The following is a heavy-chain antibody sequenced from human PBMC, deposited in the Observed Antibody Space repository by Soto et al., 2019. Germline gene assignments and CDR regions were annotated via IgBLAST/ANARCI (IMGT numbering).Heavy chain of an antibody. Sequence: SETLSLTCAVSGGSISSGGYSWSWIRQPPGKGLEWIGYMYHSGSTYYNPSLKSRVTISIDRSKNQFSLKLSSVTAADTAVYYCARDADYGPENSKFWAFDIWSQGTLVTVSS. V-gene: IGHV4-30-2*01. CDR1: GGSISSGGYS. D-gene: IGHD3-10*01. CDR3: ARDADYGPENSKFWAFDI. J-gene: IGHJ3*02. CDR2: MYHSGST.